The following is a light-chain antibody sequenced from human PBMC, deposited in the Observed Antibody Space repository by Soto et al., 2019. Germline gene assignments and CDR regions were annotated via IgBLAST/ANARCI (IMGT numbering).Light chain of an antibody. J-gene: IGLJ1*01. Sequence: QSVLTQPASVSGSPGQSIPISCTGTISDVGGYNFVSWYQQYPGKAPKLMICDVSNRPSGVSNRFSGSKSGNTASLTISGLQAEDEADYYCSSFTGSNYVFGTGTKVTVL. CDR1: ISDVGGYNF. CDR3: SSFTGSNYV. V-gene: IGLV2-14*03. CDR2: DVS.